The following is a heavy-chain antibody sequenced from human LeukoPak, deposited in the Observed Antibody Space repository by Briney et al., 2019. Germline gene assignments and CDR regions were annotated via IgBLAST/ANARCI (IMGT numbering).Heavy chain of an antibody. Sequence: GASVKVSCKASGGTFSSYAISWVRQAPGQGLEWMGGIIPIFGTANYAQKFQGRVTITTDESTSTACMELSSLRSEDTAVYYCATGYCSSTSCYTGNWYFDLWGRGTLVTVSS. CDR2: IIPIFGTA. V-gene: IGHV1-69*05. CDR3: ATGYCSSTSCYTGNWYFDL. D-gene: IGHD2-2*02. CDR1: GGTFSSYA. J-gene: IGHJ2*01.